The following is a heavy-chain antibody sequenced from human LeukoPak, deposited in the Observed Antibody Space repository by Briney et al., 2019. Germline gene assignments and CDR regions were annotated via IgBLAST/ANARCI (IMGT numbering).Heavy chain of an antibody. J-gene: IGHJ4*02. CDR3: AKLTHRPYDILTEN. D-gene: IGHD3-9*01. Sequence: GGSLRLSCAASGFTFSSYGMHWVRQAPGKGLEWVAVISYDGSNKYYADSVKGRFTISRDNSKNTLYLQMNSLRAEDTAVYYCAKLTHRPYDILTENWGQGTLVTVSS. V-gene: IGHV3-30*18. CDR1: GFTFSSYG. CDR2: ISYDGSNK.